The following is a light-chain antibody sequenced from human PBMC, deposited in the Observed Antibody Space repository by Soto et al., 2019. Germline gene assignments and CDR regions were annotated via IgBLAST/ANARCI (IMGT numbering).Light chain of an antibody. Sequence: PGERATLSCRASQRVSSYLAWYQQKPGQAPRLLIYDASNRATGIPARFSGSGSGTDFTLTISSLEPEDFAVYYCQQRSNWPPITFGQGTRLEIK. CDR3: QQRSNWPPIT. J-gene: IGKJ5*01. V-gene: IGKV3-11*01. CDR1: QRVSSY. CDR2: DAS.